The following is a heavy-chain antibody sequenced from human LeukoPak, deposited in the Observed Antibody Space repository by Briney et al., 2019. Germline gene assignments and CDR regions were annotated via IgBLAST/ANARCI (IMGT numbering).Heavy chain of an antibody. CDR3: ARPVFGSSWYYFDY. Sequence: SETLSLTCTVSGGSISSSSYYWGWIRQPPGKGLEWIGSIYYSGSTYYNPSLKSRVTISVDTSKNQFSLKLSSVTAADTAVYYCARPVFGSSWYYFDYWGQGTLVTVSS. D-gene: IGHD6-13*01. J-gene: IGHJ4*02. CDR1: GGSISSSSYY. CDR2: IYYSGST. V-gene: IGHV4-39*07.